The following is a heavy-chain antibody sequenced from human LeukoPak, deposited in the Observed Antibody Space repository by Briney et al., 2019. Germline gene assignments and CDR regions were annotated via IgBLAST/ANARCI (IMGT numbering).Heavy chain of an antibody. Sequence: SETLSLTCTVSDDSISDYYRGWIRQPPGKGLEWIGYIHNSGTSTYNLSLKSRVTISAYTSKNQFSLKLNSMTTADTAVYCCTRGAGWLIDYWGQGILVTVSS. D-gene: IGHD3-16*01. CDR2: IHNSGTS. CDR1: DDSISDYY. CDR3: TRGAGWLIDY. V-gene: IGHV4-59*01. J-gene: IGHJ4*02.